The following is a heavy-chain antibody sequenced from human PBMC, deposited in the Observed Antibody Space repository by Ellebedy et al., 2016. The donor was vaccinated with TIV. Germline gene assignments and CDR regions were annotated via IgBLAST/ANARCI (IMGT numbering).Heavy chain of an antibody. D-gene: IGHD1-26*01. V-gene: IGHV3-74*03. CDR3: ATETSGSYYNY. CDR1: GIIFSSYW. Sequence: PGGSLRLSCEASGIIFSSYWMHWVRQAPGKGLLWVSRINSDGSSTTYAESVTGRFTISRDNAKNTVYLQMNSLRLEDTAVYYCATETSGSYYNYWGQGTLVTVSS. J-gene: IGHJ4*02. CDR2: INSDGSST.